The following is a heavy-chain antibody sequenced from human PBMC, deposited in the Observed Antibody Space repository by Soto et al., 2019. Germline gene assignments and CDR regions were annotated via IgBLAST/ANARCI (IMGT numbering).Heavy chain of an antibody. CDR1: GGTFNSYA. J-gene: IGHJ4*02. CDR3: ARDPCSSNSCYLDY. CDR2: IIPFFGTT. Sequence: SVKVSCKASGGTFNSYAISWVRQAPGQGLEWMGGIIPFFGTTSYAQKFQGRVTITAEESTNTAYMELSSLRSEDTAVYYCARDPCSSNSCYLDYWGQGTLVTVSS. V-gene: IGHV1-69*13. D-gene: IGHD2-2*01.